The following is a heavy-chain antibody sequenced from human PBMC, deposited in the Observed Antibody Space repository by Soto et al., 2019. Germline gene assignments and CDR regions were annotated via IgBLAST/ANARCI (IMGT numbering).Heavy chain of an antibody. J-gene: IGHJ6*03. Sequence: ASVKVSCKASGYTFTGYYVHWVRQAPGQGLEWMGWINPNSGGTNYARKFQGWVTMTRDTSISTAYMELSRLRSDDTAVYYCARGGQLVRYMDVWGKGTTVTVSS. CDR1: GYTFTGYY. CDR3: ARGGQLVRYMDV. CDR2: INPNSGGT. V-gene: IGHV1-2*04. D-gene: IGHD6-6*01.